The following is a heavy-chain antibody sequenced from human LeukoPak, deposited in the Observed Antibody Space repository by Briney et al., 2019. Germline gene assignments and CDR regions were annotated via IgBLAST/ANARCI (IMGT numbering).Heavy chain of an antibody. CDR2: ISGSGDTT. Sequence: GGSLRLSCAASGFTFSHNGMTWVRQAPGKGLEWVTGISGSGDTTYDAGSVKGRFTVSRDNSKNILYLQMNSLRAEDTAIYYCAKTQGFFDHWGQGSLVTVSS. J-gene: IGHJ4*02. V-gene: IGHV3-23*01. CDR1: GFTFSHNG. CDR3: AKTQGFFDH.